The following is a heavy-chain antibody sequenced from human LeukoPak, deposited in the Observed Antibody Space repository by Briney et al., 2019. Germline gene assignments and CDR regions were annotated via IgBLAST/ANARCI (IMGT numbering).Heavy chain of an antibody. V-gene: IGHV3-53*01. J-gene: IGHJ4*02. Sequence: GGSLRLSCAASGFIVSSNYMSWVRQAPGKGLEWVSVLYSGGGKNYADSVKGRFTISRDNSKNTLFLQMNSLRLEDTAVYYCAKGPTIPPYYPSGNYYETKAQFDFWGQGTLVTVSS. D-gene: IGHD3-10*01. CDR3: AKGPTIPPYYPSGNYYETKAQFDF. CDR2: LYSGGGK. CDR1: GFIVSSNY.